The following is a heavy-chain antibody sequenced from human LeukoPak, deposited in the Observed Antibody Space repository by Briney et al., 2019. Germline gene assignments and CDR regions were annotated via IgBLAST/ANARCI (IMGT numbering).Heavy chain of an antibody. J-gene: IGHJ4*02. CDR2: ISGGGGST. V-gene: IGHV3-23*01. Sequence: GGSLRLSFAASGFTFSSYAMTWVRQAPGKGLEWVSVISGGGGSTYYADSVKGRFTISRDNSKNTLYLQMNSLRDEDTAVYYCAKGQGYNYGDSIDYWGQGTLVTVSS. D-gene: IGHD5-18*01. CDR3: AKGQGYNYGDSIDY. CDR1: GFTFSSYA.